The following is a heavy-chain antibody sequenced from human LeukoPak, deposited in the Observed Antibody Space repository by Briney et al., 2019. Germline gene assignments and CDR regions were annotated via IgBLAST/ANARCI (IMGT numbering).Heavy chain of an antibody. CDR2: ISAYNGNT. CDR3: EKDPTTLYYYDSSGYLRAFDI. V-gene: IGHV1-18*01. J-gene: IGHJ3*02. D-gene: IGHD3-22*01. Sequence: WASVKVSCKSSGYTFTSYGISWVRQAPGQGLEWMGWISAYNGNTNYAQKLQGRVTMTTDTSTSTAYMELRSLRSDDTTVYVCEKDPTTLYYYDSSGYLRAFDIWGQGTMVTVSS. CDR1: GYTFTSYG.